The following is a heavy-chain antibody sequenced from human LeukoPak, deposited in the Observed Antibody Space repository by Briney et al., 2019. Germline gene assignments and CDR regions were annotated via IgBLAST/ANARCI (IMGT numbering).Heavy chain of an antibody. CDR3: ARSGDPERVAVASFDY. D-gene: IGHD6-19*01. CDR2: IYYSGNT. CDR1: GRSISSGGFY. Sequence: KSSETLSLTCTVSGRSISSGGFYWSWIRHRPGKGLEWFGYIYYSGNTYYNPSLKSRVTISVDTSKNQFSLNLSSVTAADTAVYYCARSGDPERVAVASFDYWGQGTLVTVSS. V-gene: IGHV4-31*03. J-gene: IGHJ4*02.